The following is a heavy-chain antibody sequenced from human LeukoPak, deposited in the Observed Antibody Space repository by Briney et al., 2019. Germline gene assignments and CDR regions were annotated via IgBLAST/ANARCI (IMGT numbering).Heavy chain of an antibody. J-gene: IGHJ1*01. CDR2: IYPGDSDT. CDR3: ARRQNGYFQH. CDR1: AYSFTTYC. D-gene: IGHD2-8*01. V-gene: IGHV5-51*01. Sequence: GESLKISSNVSAYSFTTYCIIWVGQMPGKGLGWMGIIYPGDSDTKYTPSFQGQITISVDKSISTASLQWSSLKASDTAMYYCARRQNGYFQHWGQGTLVTVSS.